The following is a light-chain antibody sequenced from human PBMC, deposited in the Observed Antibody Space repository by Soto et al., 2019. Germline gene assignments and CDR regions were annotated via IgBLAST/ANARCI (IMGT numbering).Light chain of an antibody. V-gene: IGLV2-8*01. J-gene: IGLJ2*01. Sequence: QSALTQPPSASGSPGQSVTISCTGTSSDVGGYTYVSWYQQHPGKAPKLMISEVSKRPSGVPDRFSGSKSGNTASLTVSGLQAEDEADYYCSSFAGHNNLVFGGGTKLTVL. CDR1: SSDVGGYTY. CDR3: SSFAGHNNLV. CDR2: EVS.